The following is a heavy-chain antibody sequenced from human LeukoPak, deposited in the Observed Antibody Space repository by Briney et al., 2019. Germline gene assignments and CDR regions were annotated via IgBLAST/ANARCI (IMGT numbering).Heavy chain of an antibody. Sequence: SQTLSLTCTLSGGSISSYYCSWIRQPPGTGLEWIGYIYYSGSTNYNPSLKSRVTISVDSSKNQFSLKLSSVTAADTAVYYCARITARIFQHWGQGTLVTVSS. J-gene: IGHJ1*01. CDR1: GGSISSYY. CDR3: ARITARIFQH. V-gene: IGHV4-59*01. CDR2: IYYSGST. D-gene: IGHD2-15*01.